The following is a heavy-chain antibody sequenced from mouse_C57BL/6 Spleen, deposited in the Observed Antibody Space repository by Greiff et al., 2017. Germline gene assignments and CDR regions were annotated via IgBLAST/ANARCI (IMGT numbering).Heavy chain of an antibody. CDR1: GYTFTSYW. J-gene: IGHJ4*01. Sequence: VQLQQPGAELVKPGASVKLSCKASGYTFTSYWMHWVKQRPGQGLEWIGMIHPNSGSTNYNEKFKSKATLTVDKSSSTAYMQLSSLTSEDSAVYYCAIYDYDEDAMDYWGQGTSVTVSS. CDR2: IHPNSGST. D-gene: IGHD2-4*01. CDR3: AIYDYDEDAMDY. V-gene: IGHV1-64*01.